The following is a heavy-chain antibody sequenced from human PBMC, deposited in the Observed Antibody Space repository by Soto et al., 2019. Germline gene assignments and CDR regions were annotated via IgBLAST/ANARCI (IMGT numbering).Heavy chain of an antibody. D-gene: IGHD3-16*02. J-gene: IGHJ4*02. CDR3: VRGRVMITFGVVIVIDY. CDR2: INPNTGYT. Sequence: GASVKVSCKASGYTFTSYDINWVRQATGQGLEWMGWINPNTGYTDYAQKFQDRVTMTGNTSITTAYMELSSLRSEDTAVYYCVRGRVMITFGVVIVIDYWAQRSPVTVSS. V-gene: IGHV1-8*01. CDR1: GYTFTSYD.